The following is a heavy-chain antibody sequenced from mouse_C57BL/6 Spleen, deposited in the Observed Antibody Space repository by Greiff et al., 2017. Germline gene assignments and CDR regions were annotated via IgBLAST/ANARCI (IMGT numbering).Heavy chain of an antibody. Sequence: QVQLQQPGAELVRPGSSVKLSCKASGYTFTSYWMDWVKQRPGQGLEWIGNIYPSGSENHYNQKFKDKATFTVDKSTSTAYLQLSSLTSEDSAVYYCSTVYGYGEKAFDCWGQGTTLTVSS. CDR2: IYPSGSEN. J-gene: IGHJ2*01. CDR3: STVYGYGEKAFDC. D-gene: IGHD2-2*01. CDR1: GYTFTSYW. V-gene: IGHV1-61*01.